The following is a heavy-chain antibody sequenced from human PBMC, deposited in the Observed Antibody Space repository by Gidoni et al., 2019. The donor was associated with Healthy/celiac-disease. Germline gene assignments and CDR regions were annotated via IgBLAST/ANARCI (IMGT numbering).Heavy chain of an antibody. CDR1: GYTLTSYG. CDR3: AREGPLTALSGSYYLDY. Sequence: QVQLVQSGAEVKKPGASVKDSSKASGYTLTSYGISWVRKAPGQGLEGMGWISAYNGNTTYAQKLQGRVTMTTDTSTSTAYMELRSLRSDDTAVYYCAREGPLTALSGSYYLDYWGQGTLVTVSS. D-gene: IGHD1-26*01. V-gene: IGHV1-18*01. J-gene: IGHJ4*02. CDR2: ISAYNGNT.